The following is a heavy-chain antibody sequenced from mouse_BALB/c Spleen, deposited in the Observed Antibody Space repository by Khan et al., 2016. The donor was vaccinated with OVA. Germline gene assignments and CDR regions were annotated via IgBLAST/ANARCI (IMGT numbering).Heavy chain of an antibody. Sequence: QVQLKQSGAELARPGASVKMSCKASGYTFTTYTIHWVKQRPGQGLEWLGYIIPSNDYTNYNQKFKDRATLTADKSSSTTYKQLCSLTSEDSAVYYCLRGGAYYRSDGWFAYWGQGTLVTVSA. J-gene: IGHJ3*01. V-gene: IGHV1-4*01. CDR3: LRGGAYYRSDGWFAY. CDR2: IIPSNDYT. D-gene: IGHD2-14*01. CDR1: GYTFTTYT.